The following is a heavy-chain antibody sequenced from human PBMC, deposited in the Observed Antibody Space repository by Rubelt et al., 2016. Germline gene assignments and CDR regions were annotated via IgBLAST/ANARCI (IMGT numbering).Heavy chain of an antibody. CDR2: VAEDGTT. CDR3: ARSYASRYNWFDP. V-gene: IGHV4-34*01. CDR1: GGSFSGYI. J-gene: IGHJ5*02. D-gene: IGHD2-2*01. Sequence: QVQLRQWGAGLLKPSETLSLTCAVYGGSFSGYIWTWIRQAPGQGLEWIGEVAEDGTTYYTPPLRSRVTMSADKSKNHLSLSKTSVSGADSAVYYRARSYASRYNWFDPWGQRTLVTVSS.